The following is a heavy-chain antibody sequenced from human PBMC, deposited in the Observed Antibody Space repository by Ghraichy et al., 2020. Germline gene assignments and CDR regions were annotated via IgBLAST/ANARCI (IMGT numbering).Heavy chain of an antibody. CDR2: ISSSSSTI. CDR1: GFTFSSYS. Sequence: GESLNISCAASGFTFSSYSMNWVRQAPGKGLEWVSYISSSSSTIYYADSVKGRFTISRDNAKNSLYLQMNSLRAEDTAVYYCARVGDSSGYIDYDAFDIWGQGTMVTVSS. V-gene: IGHV3-48*04. J-gene: IGHJ3*02. CDR3: ARVGDSSGYIDYDAFDI. D-gene: IGHD3-22*01.